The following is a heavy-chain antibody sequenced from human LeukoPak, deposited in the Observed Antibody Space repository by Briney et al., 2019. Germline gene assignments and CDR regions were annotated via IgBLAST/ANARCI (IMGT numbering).Heavy chain of an antibody. V-gene: IGHV3-66*01. CDR1: GFTVSGNY. J-gene: IGHJ4*02. CDR2: IHRGGNT. D-gene: IGHD3-10*01. CDR3: ARDPGYGLGVDYGDY. Sequence: GSLRLSCAASGFTVSGNYMSWVRQAPGKGLEWLSVIHRGGNTYYADSVKGRFTISRDSSKNTVFLQMDSLRAEDTAVYYCARDPGYGLGVDYGDYWGQGTLVTVSS.